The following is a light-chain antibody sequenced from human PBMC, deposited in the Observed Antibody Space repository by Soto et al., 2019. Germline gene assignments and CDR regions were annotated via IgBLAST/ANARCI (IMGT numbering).Light chain of an antibody. CDR3: SSYGGSNNDVV. CDR1: SSDVGGYNY. CDR2: EVS. Sequence: QSVLTQPPSASGSPGQSVTISCTGTSSDVGGYNYVSWYQQYPGKAPKLMIYEVSKRPSGVPDRFSGSKSGNTASLTVSGLQAEDEADYYCSSYGGSNNDVVFGGGTKVTVL. J-gene: IGLJ2*01. V-gene: IGLV2-8*01.